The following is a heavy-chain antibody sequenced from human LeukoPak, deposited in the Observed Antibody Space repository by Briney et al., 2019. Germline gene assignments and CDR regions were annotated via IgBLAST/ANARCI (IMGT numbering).Heavy chain of an antibody. CDR3: ARASVGGLAAFDI. CDR1: GRSVSSHH. CDR2: IYISGYT. V-gene: IGHV4-4*09. Sequence: SETLSLTCTVSGRSVSSHHWTWIRQPPGKGLEWIGYIYISGYTHYNPSLKSRVTMSVDTSKNQFSLKLSSVTAADTAVYYCARASVGGLAAFDIWGQGTMVTVSS. D-gene: IGHD3-16*01. J-gene: IGHJ3*02.